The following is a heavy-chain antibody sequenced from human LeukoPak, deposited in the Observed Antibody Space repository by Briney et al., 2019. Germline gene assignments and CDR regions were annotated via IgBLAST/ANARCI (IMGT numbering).Heavy chain of an antibody. CDR1: GITVSDKY. D-gene: IGHD6-19*01. Sequence: GGSLRLSCEVSGITVSDKYMSGVRQAPGKGLECVSLIYGGGDTYYADSVKGRFTNSRDNSKNTLYLQMNSLRAEDTAVHYCAVLTSGWRFQHWGQGTLVTVSS. J-gene: IGHJ1*01. CDR3: AVLTSGWRFQH. V-gene: IGHV3-53*01. CDR2: IYGGGDT.